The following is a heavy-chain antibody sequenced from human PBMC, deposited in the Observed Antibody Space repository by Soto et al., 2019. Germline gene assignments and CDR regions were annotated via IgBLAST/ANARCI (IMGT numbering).Heavy chain of an antibody. V-gene: IGHV3-48*02. CDR2: ISSNSRNI. J-gene: IGHJ5*02. D-gene: IGHD1-26*01. Sequence: EVRLVESGGGLVQPGGSLRLSCAASGFTFSSYSMSWVRQAPGKGLAWVSFISSNSRNIYYADMVKGRFTISRDNAKNSLYLQMNSLRDGDTVVFYCARDVGLPSLSTWGQGTLVTVSS. CDR3: ARDVGLPSLST. CDR1: GFTFSSYS.